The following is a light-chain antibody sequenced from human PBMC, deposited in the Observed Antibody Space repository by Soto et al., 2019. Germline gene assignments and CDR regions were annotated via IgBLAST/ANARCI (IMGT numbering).Light chain of an antibody. J-gene: IGKJ1*01. CDR2: GAS. Sequence: ETVMTQSPATLSVSPGERATLSCRASQSVSSNLAWYQQKPGQAPRLLIYGASTRATGIPARFSGSGSGTEFTLTISSLQSEDFAVYYCQQYNNWPPGRTFGQGTKVDIK. CDR1: QSVSSN. V-gene: IGKV3-15*01. CDR3: QQYNNWPPGRT.